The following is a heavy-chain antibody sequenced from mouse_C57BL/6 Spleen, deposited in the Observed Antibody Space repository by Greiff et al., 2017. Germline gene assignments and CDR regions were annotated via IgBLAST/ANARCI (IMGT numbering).Heavy chain of an antibody. Sequence: LVESGPELVKPGASVKISCKASGYAFSSSWMNWVKQRPGKGLEWIGRIYPGDGDTNYNGKFKGKATLTADKSSSTAYMQLSRLSSEDSAVYFCARESNWPYFDYWGQGTTLTVSS. V-gene: IGHV1-82*01. CDR2: IYPGDGDT. CDR1: GYAFSSSW. J-gene: IGHJ2*01. D-gene: IGHD4-1*01. CDR3: ARESNWPYFDY.